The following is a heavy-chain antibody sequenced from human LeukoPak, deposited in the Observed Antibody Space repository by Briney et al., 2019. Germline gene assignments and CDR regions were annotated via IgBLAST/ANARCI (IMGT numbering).Heavy chain of an antibody. CDR2: IIPIFGTA. J-gene: IGHJ6*03. CDR1: GGTFSSYA. CDR3: VMMTTVRGYYYYYYMDV. Sequence: VASVKVSCKASGGTFSSYAISWVRQAPGQGLEWMGRIIPIFGTANYAQKLQGRVTITTDESTSRDYMELSSPRSEETAVYYCVMMTTVRGYYYYYYMDVWGKGTRVTVSS. D-gene: IGHD4-11*01. V-gene: IGHV1-69*05.